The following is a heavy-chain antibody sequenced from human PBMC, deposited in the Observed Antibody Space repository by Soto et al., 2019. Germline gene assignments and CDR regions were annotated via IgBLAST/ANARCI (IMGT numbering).Heavy chain of an antibody. Sequence: QVQLQQWGAGLLKPSEILSLTCAVYGGSLSGYQWSWIRQSPGKGLEWIGEINDSGSTTYNSSLTSRATMCLDTSKKQVSLKLSSVTAADTAVYYCARGLLLWYGELSRRGDHYYYLDVWGKGTTVTVSS. J-gene: IGHJ6*03. V-gene: IGHV4-34*01. CDR3: ARGLLLWYGELSRRGDHYYYLDV. CDR1: GGSLSGYQ. CDR2: INDSGST. D-gene: IGHD3-10*01.